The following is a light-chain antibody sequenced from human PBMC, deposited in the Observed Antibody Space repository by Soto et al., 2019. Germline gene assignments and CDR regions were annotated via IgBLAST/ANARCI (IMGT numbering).Light chain of an antibody. Sequence: DIVMTQSPLSLPVTPGEPASISCRSSQSLLNSNGYNYLDWYLQKPGQSPQLLIYLGSNRASGVPDRFSGSGSGTDFTLKISRVEAEDVGVYHCMQALTAHPKLGQGTKVDSK. CDR2: LGS. CDR3: MQALTAHPK. CDR1: QSLLNSNGYNY. J-gene: IGKJ1*01. V-gene: IGKV2-28*01.